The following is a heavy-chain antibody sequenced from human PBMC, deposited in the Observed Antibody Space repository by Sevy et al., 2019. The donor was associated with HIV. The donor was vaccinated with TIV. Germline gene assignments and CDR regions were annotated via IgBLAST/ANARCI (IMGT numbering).Heavy chain of an antibody. Sequence: GGSLRLSCAASGFTFSSFAMSWVRQTPGKGLEWVSGLNGIGGRTYYPDSGKGRFTISRDKSKNTLYLQMNSLRAEDTAVYYCAKDTDSGSYLNDAFDIWGQGTMVTVSS. CDR3: AKDTDSGSYLNDAFDI. V-gene: IGHV3-23*01. J-gene: IGHJ3*02. CDR2: LNGIGGRT. D-gene: IGHD1-26*01. CDR1: GFTFSSFA.